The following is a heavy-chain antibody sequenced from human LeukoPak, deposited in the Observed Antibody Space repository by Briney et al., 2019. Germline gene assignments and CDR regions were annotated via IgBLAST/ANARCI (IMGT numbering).Heavy chain of an antibody. CDR1: GFTFSSYA. Sequence: GGSLRLSCAASGFTFSSYAMSWVRQAPGKGLEWVSAISGSGGSTYYTDSVKGRFTISRDNSKNTLYLQMNSLRAEGTAVYYCAKDTYYYDSSGYYYEYFDYWGQGTLVTVSS. D-gene: IGHD3-22*01. CDR3: AKDTYYYDSSGYYYEYFDY. J-gene: IGHJ4*02. V-gene: IGHV3-23*01. CDR2: ISGSGGST.